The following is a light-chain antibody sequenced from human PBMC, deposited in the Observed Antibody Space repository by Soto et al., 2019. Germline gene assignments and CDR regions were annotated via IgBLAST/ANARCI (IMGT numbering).Light chain of an antibody. CDR1: QSVLFSSNNNNF. CDR3: QQYYSTPLT. CDR2: WAS. V-gene: IGKV4-1*01. J-gene: IGKJ4*01. Sequence: DIVMTQSPDSLAVSLGERATINCKSSQSVLFSSNNNNFLAWYQQKPGQPPKLLLYWASTRESGVPDRFSGSGSGTDFTLTISSLQAEDVAVHYCQQYYSTPLTFGGGTKVDIK.